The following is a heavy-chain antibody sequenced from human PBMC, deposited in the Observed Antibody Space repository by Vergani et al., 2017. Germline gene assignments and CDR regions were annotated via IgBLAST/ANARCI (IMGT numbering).Heavy chain of an antibody. V-gene: IGHV4-38-2*01. D-gene: IGHD3-22*01. Sequence: QVNLQESGPGLVKPSETLSLTCAVSGDPISSGNNWGWIRQPPGKGLEWISSVSHSGDPYFNPSLKGRVSISMDTSKNYFFLTLSSVTAADTAMYYCARRSSSYYFDIWCQGVLITVSS. J-gene: IGHJ5*02. CDR3: ARRSSSYYFDI. CDR1: GDPISSGNN. CDR2: VSHSGDP.